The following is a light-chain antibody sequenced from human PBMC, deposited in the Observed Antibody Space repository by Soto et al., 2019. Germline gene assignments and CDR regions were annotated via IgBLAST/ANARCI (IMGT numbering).Light chain of an antibody. CDR1: QGISNY. V-gene: IGKV1-8*01. J-gene: IGKJ2*01. Sequence: AIRMTQSPSSFSASTGDKVTITCRASQGISNYLAWYQQKPGKAPKLLFYAASTLQSGVPSRFSGSGSGTDFTLTISCLQPEDFATYYCQQYYGYPHTFGQGAKLEIK. CDR3: QQYYGYPHT. CDR2: AAS.